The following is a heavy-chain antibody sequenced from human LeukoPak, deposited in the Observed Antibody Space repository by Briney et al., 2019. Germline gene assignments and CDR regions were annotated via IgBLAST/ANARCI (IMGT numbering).Heavy chain of an antibody. CDR2: IYTSGST. V-gene: IGHV4-4*07. CDR1: GGSISSYY. Sequence: KTSETLSLTCTVSGGSISSYYWSWIRQPAGKGLEWIGRIYTSGSTNYNPSLKSRVTMSVDTSKNQFSLKLSSVTAADTAVYYCARDGSYYDSSGYLDYWGQGTLVTVSS. J-gene: IGHJ4*02. D-gene: IGHD3-22*01. CDR3: ARDGSYYDSSGYLDY.